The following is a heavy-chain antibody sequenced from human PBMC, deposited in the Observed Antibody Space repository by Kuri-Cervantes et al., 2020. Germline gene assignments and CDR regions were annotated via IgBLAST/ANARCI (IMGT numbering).Heavy chain of an antibody. CDR3: ARGLSVEWELLYAFDI. CDR2: ISAYNGNT. D-gene: IGHD1-26*01. J-gene: IGHJ3*02. V-gene: IGHV1-18*01. CDR1: GYTFTSYG. Sequence: ASVKVSCKASGYTFTSYGISWVRQAPGQGLEWMGWISAYNGNTNYAQKLQGRVTMTTDTSTSTAYMELSSLRSEDTAVYYCARGLSVEWELLYAFDIWGQGTMVTVSS.